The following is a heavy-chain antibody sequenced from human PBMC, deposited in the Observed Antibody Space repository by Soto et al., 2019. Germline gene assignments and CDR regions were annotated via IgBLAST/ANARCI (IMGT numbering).Heavy chain of an antibody. V-gene: IGHV3-66*01. CDR1: GFTVSDNC. D-gene: IGHD2-15*01. CDR3: ARNGEYCSGGSCFVPNWFAP. J-gene: IGHJ5*02. CDR2: IYSSGST. Sequence: PGGSLRLSCAAFGFTVSDNCMRWIRHAPGKRLECVSFIYSSGSTYYPDAVKGRFTISRDNYNNILYLQMNSMRSEDTAVYYCARNGEYCSGGSCFVPNWFAPWGQGTLVTVSS.